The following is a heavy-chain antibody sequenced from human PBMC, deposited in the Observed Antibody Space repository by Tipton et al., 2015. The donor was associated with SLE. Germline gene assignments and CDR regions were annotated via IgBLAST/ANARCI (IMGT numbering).Heavy chain of an antibody. V-gene: IGHV3-53*01. Sequence: SMRLSCAASGFTVSSNYMNWVRQAPGKGLEWVSVIYTGGSSYYADSVKGRFTISRDNSKNTLYLQMNSLRAEDTAVYYCARGSSGFHFSYWGQGTLVTVSS. CDR1: GFTVSSNY. CDR3: ARGSSGFHFSY. CDR2: IYTGGSS. J-gene: IGHJ4*02. D-gene: IGHD3-22*01.